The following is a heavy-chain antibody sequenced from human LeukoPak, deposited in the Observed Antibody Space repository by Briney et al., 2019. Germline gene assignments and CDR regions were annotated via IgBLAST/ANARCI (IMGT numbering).Heavy chain of an antibody. D-gene: IGHD3-22*01. CDR2: INHSGST. CDR3: ARWHYYDSSGYYPYYFDY. V-gene: IGHV4-34*01. J-gene: IGHJ4*02. Sequence: SETLSLTCAVYGGSFSGYYWSWIRQPPGKGLEWIGEINHSGSTNYNPSLKSRVTISVDTSKNQFSLKLSSVTAADTAVYYCARWHYYDSSGYYPYYFDYWGQGTLVTVSS. CDR1: GGSFSGYY.